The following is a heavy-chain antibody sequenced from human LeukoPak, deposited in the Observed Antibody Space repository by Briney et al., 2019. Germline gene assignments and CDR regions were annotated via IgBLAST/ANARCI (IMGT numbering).Heavy chain of an antibody. CDR3: ARAQCSGGSCYSPPEYFQH. D-gene: IGHD2-15*01. J-gene: IGHJ1*01. Sequence: ASVKVSCKASGYTFTSYYMHWVRQAPGQGLEWMGIINPSGGSTSYAQKFQGRVTITADKSTSTAYMELSSLRSEDTAVYYCARAQCSGGSCYSPPEYFQHWGQGTLVTVSS. CDR2: INPSGGST. V-gene: IGHV1-46*01. CDR1: GYTFTSYY.